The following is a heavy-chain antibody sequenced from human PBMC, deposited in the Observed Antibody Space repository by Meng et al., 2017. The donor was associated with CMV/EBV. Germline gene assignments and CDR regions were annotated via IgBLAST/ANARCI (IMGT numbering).Heavy chain of an antibody. CDR2: ISYDGSNK. J-gene: IGHJ4*02. Sequence: GESLKISCAASGFTFSSYAMHWVRQAPGKGLEWVAVISYDGSNKYYADSVKGRFTISRDNSKNTLYLQMNSLRAEDTAVYYCARDLGPYNWNYVGVVQGAKDYWGQGTLVTVSS. V-gene: IGHV3-30*04. CDR3: ARDLGPYNWNYVGVVQGAKDY. CDR1: GFTFSSYA. D-gene: IGHD1-7*01.